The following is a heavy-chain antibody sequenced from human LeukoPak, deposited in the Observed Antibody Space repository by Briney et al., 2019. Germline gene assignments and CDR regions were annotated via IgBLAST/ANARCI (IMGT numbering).Heavy chain of an antibody. D-gene: IGHD2-2*03. CDR1: GGSISSNSFY. V-gene: IGHV4-39*01. J-gene: IGHJ4*02. CDR2: IYYSGST. Sequence: SETLSLTCTVSGGSISSNSFYWGWIRQPPGKGLEWIGIIYYSGSTYYNPSLKSRVTISVDTSKNQFSLRLSSVTAADTALYYCGEQVRIAGYCSSSSCYPGGFDYWGQGTLVTVSS. CDR3: GEQVRIAGYCSSSSCYPGGFDY.